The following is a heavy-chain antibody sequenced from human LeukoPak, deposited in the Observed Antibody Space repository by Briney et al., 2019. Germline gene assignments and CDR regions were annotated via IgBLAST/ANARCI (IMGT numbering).Heavy chain of an antibody. CDR3: ARGGKSHYDSSGYYDRPPDY. D-gene: IGHD3-22*01. Sequence: AXVKVSCKASGYTFTGYYMHWVRQAPGQGLEWMGRINPDSGDTNYAQNFQSRDTMTWDTYMSTAYMELSSLRSDDTAVYYCARGGKSHYDSSGYYDRPPDYWGQGTLVTVSS. CDR2: INPDSGDT. CDR1: GYTFTGYY. J-gene: IGHJ4*02. V-gene: IGHV1-2*06.